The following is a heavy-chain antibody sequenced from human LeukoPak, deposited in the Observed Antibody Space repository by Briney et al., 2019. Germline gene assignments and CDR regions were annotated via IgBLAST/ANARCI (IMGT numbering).Heavy chain of an antibody. D-gene: IGHD3-3*01. CDR2: INHSGST. CDR3: ARVRYDFWSGYTNWFDP. Sequence: PSETLSLTCAVYGGSFSGYYWSWIRQPPGKGVEGMGEINHSGSTNYTPSPKSRLTISVHTSKNQFSLKLSSVTAADTAVYYCARVRYDFWSGYTNWFDPWGQGTLVTVSS. J-gene: IGHJ5*02. CDR1: GGSFSGYY. V-gene: IGHV4-34*01.